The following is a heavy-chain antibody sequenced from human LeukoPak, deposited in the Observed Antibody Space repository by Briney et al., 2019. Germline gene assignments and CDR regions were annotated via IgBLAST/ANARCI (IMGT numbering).Heavy chain of an antibody. CDR1: GFTFSSYW. D-gene: IGHD2-15*01. J-gene: IGHJ4*02. CDR2: IKQDGSEK. V-gene: IGHV3-7*03. Sequence: GGSLRLSCAASGFTFSSYWMSWVRQAPGKGLEWVANIKQDGSEKYYVDSVKGRFTISRDSAKNSLYLQMNSLRAEDTAVYYCARDQDYSYFDYWGQGTLVTVSS. CDR3: ARDQDYSYFDY.